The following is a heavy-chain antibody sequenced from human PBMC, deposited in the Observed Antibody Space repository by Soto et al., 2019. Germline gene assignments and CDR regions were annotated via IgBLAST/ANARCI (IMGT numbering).Heavy chain of an antibody. J-gene: IGHJ6*01. CDR3: ARDWGSGWYYYYYGMDV. CDR2: INAGNGNT. D-gene: IGHD6-19*01. V-gene: IGHV1-3*01. Sequence: ASVKVSCKASGYTFTSYAMHWVRQAPGQRLEWMGWINAGNGNTKYSQKFQGRVTITRDTSASTAYMELSSLRSEDTAVYYCARDWGSGWYYYYYGMDVWGQGNKVTVSS. CDR1: GYTFTSYA.